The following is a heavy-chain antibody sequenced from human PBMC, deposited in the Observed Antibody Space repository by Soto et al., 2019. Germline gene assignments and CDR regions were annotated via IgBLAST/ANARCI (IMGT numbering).Heavy chain of an antibody. CDR3: ARARPKSMVRGVRRWNVAFDI. J-gene: IGHJ3*02. D-gene: IGHD3-10*01. CDR2: INHSGST. Sequence: SETLSLTCAVYGGSFSVYYWSWIRQPPGKGLEWIGEINHSGSTNYTPSLKSRVTISVDTSKNQFSLKLSSVTAADTAVYYCARARPKSMVRGVRRWNVAFDIWGKGRMVTVSS. CDR1: GGSFSVYY. V-gene: IGHV4-34*01.